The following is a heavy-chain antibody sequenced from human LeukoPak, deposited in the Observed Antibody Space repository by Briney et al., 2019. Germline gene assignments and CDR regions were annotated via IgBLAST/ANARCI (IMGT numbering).Heavy chain of an antibody. V-gene: IGHV1-2*02. Sequence: GASVKVSCKASGYTFTGYYMHWVRQAPGQGLEWMGWINPNSGGTNYAQKFQGRVTMTRDTSISTAYMELSRLRSDDTAVYYCAREARIYSSRPNRRRPDFDIWGQGTMVTVSS. CDR2: INPNSGGT. D-gene: IGHD6-13*01. J-gene: IGHJ3*02. CDR1: GYTFTGYY. CDR3: AREARIYSSRPNRRRPDFDI.